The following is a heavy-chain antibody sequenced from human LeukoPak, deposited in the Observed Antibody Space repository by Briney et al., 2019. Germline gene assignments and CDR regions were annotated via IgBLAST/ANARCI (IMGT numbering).Heavy chain of an antibody. Sequence: PSETLSLTCTVSGGSISSYYWSWIRQPAGKGLEWIGRIYTSGSTNYNPSLKSRVTMSVDTSKNQFSLKLSSVTAADTAVYYCARAPHKFLEWSDYYYYYMDVWGKGTTVTVSS. D-gene: IGHD3-3*01. CDR2: IYTSGST. J-gene: IGHJ6*03. V-gene: IGHV4-4*07. CDR3: ARAPHKFLEWSDYYYYYMDV. CDR1: GGSISSYY.